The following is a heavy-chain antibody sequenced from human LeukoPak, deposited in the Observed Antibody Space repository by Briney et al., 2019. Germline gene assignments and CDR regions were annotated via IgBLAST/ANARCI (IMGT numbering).Heavy chain of an antibody. CDR1: GGSISSYY. CDR3: ARHSPKNIGYSSSARYYYYGMDV. V-gene: IGHV4-59*08. Sequence: PSETLSPTCTVSGGSISSYYWSWIRQPPGKGLEWIGYIYYSGSTNYNPSLKSRVTISVDTSKNQFSLKLSSVTAADTAVYYCARHSPKNIGYSSSARYYYYGMDVWGQGTTVTVSS. D-gene: IGHD6-13*01. J-gene: IGHJ6*02. CDR2: IYYSGST.